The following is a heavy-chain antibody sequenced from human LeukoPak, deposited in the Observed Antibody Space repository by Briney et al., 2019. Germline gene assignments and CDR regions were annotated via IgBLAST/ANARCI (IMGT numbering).Heavy chain of an antibody. J-gene: IGHJ3*02. D-gene: IGHD4-17*01. CDR1: GFTFTTYG. CDR2: ISTYNGNT. V-gene: IGHV1-18*01. Sequence: VASVKVSCKASGFTFTTYGISWVRQAPGQGLEWMGWISTYNGNTNTDYAQKLQGRVTMTTDTSTSTAYMELRSLRSDDTAVYYCTRHSSGGYGDYDDAFDIWGQGTMVTVSS. CDR3: TRHSSGGYGDYDDAFDI.